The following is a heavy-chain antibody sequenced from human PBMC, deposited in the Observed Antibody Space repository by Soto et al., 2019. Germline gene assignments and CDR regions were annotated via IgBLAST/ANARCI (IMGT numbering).Heavy chain of an antibody. CDR1: GYTFTSYY. CDR3: ARWYGGNSPYYYYYYGMDV. Sequence: ASVKVSCKASGYTFTSYYMHWVRQAPGQGLEWMGIINPSGGSTSYAQKFQGRVTMTRDTSTSTVYMELSSLRSEDTAVYYCARWYGGNSPYYYYYYGMDVWGQGTTVTVS. V-gene: IGHV1-46*01. CDR2: INPSGGST. J-gene: IGHJ6*02. D-gene: IGHD2-21*02.